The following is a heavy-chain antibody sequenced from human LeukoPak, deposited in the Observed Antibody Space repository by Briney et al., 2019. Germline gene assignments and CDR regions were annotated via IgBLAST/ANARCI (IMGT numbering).Heavy chain of an antibody. CDR3: ARDYDEDY. D-gene: IGHD5-12*01. Sequence: QPGGSLRLSCAASGFTVSSNYMNWVRQAPGKGLEWVSSISTSSSHIYYADSVKGRFTISRDNAKNSLYLQMHSLRAEDTAVYYCARDYDEDYWGQGTLVTVSS. CDR2: ISTSSSHI. V-gene: IGHV3-21*01. J-gene: IGHJ4*02. CDR1: GFTVSSNY.